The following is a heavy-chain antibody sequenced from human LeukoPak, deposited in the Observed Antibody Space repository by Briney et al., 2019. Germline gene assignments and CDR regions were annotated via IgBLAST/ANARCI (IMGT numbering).Heavy chain of an antibody. CDR3: ARVADFWSGYRLDY. V-gene: IGHV1-2*04. CDR2: INPNSGGT. D-gene: IGHD3-3*01. Sequence: GASVKVSCKASGYTFTGYYMHWVRQAPGQGLEWMGWINPNSGGTNYAQKFQGWVTMTRDTSISTAYMELSRLRSDDTAVYYCARVADFWSGYRLDYWGQGTLVTVSS. CDR1: GYTFTGYY. J-gene: IGHJ4*02.